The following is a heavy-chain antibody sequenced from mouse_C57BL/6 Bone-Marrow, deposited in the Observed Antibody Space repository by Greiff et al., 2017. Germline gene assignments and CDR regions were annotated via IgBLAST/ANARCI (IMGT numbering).Heavy chain of an antibody. D-gene: IGHD2-4*01. V-gene: IGHV2-2*01. Sequence: QVQLQQSGPGLVQPSQSLSITCTVSGFSLTSYGVHWVRQSPGKGLEWLGVIWSGGSTDYNAAFISRLSISKDNSKSQVFFKMNSLQADDTAIYYCARNDLYDYDLGAWFAYWGQGTLVTVSA. CDR1: GFSLTSYG. J-gene: IGHJ3*01. CDR3: ARNDLYDYDLGAWFAY. CDR2: IWSGGST.